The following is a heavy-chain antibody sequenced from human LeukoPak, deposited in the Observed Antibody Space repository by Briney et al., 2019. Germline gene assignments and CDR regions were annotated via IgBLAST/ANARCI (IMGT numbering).Heavy chain of an antibody. V-gene: IGHV3-23*01. CDR1: GFTFSSYW. CDR2: ISGSGGST. J-gene: IGHJ4*02. D-gene: IGHD2-15*01. Sequence: GGSLRLSCAASGFTFSSYWMSWVRQAPGKGLEWVSAISGSGGSTYYADSVKGRFTISRDNSKNTLYLQMNSLRAEDTAVYYCARDRCSGGSCHVGSYYFDYWGQGTLVTVSS. CDR3: ARDRCSGGSCHVGSYYFDY.